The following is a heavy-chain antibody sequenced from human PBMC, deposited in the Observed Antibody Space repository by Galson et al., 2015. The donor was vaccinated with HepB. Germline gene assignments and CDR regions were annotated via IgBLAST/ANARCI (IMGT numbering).Heavy chain of an antibody. D-gene: IGHD3-3*01. CDR1: GFTFSDYY. Sequence: SLRLSCAASGFTFSDYYMSWIRQAPGKGLEWVSYISSSSSYTDYADSVKGRFTISRDNAKNSLYLQMNSLRAEDTAVYYCARARGKYDFWSGYYVPYWGQGTLVTVSS. J-gene: IGHJ4*02. CDR2: ISSSSSYT. CDR3: ARARGKYDFWSGYYVPY. V-gene: IGHV3-11*06.